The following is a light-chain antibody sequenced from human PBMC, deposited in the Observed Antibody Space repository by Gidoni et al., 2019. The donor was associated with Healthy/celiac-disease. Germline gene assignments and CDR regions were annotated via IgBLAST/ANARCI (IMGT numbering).Light chain of an antibody. V-gene: IGKV1-39*01. CDR3: QQSYSTPRT. CDR1: QSISSY. J-gene: IGKJ2*01. Sequence: DSQMTQSPSSLSASVGDRVTITCRASQSISSYLNWYQQKPGKAPKLLIYAASSLQSGVPSRFSGSGSGTDFTLTISSLQPEDFATYSCQQSYSTPRTFXXXTKLEIK. CDR2: AAS.